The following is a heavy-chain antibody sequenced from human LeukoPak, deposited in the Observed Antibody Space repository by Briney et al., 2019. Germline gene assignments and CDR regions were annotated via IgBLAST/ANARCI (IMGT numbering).Heavy chain of an antibody. CDR3: VRDNAYTFDY. CDR2: INTNGDSA. D-gene: IGHD5-24*01. V-gene: IGHV3-74*01. J-gene: IGHJ4*01. Sequence: GGSLRLSCAVSGFKFSGYWMSWVRQVPGKGLMWVAHINTNGDSADYADSVKGRFTISRDNAKSTLSLQMNSLRAEDTAIYYCVRDNAYTFDYWGQGTLVTVSS. CDR1: GFKFSGYW.